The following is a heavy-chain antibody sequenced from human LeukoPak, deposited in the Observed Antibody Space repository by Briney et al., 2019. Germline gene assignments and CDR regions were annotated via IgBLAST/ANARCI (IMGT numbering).Heavy chain of an antibody. CDR1: GGSFSGYY. D-gene: IGHD2-21*02. CDR2: INHSGST. CDR3: ARGGQPLLFRWFDP. V-gene: IGHV4-34*01. Sequence: SETLSLTCAVYGGSFSGYYWSWIRQPPGKGLEWIGEINHSGSTNYNPSLKSRVTISVDTSKNQFSLKLSSVTAADTAVYYCARGGQPLLFRWFDPWGQGTLVTVSS. J-gene: IGHJ5*02.